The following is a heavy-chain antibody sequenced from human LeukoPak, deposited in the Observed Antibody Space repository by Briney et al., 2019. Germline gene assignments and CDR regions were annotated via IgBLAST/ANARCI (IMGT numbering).Heavy chain of an antibody. J-gene: IGHJ4*02. CDR1: GGTXSSYG. V-gene: IGHV1-69*04. CDR2: IIPILGIA. CDR3: ARDLLPTYYYDSSGYLPRY. D-gene: IGHD3-22*01. Sequence: ASAKVSCKASGGTXSSYGFVWLRQAPGQGLEWMGRIIPILGIADYAQKVQGRVTITADRSTSTAYMELSSLRSEDTAVYYCARDLLPTYYYDSSGYLPRYWGQGTLVTVSS.